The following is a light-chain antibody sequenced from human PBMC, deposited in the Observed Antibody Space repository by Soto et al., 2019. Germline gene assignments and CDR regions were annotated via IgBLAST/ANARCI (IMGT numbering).Light chain of an antibody. CDR1: SSDVGDYNY. Sequence: ALTQPPSASGSPGQSVTISCTGTSSDVGDYNYVSWYQQHPGKAPTLMIYEVSKRPSGVPDRFSGSKSGNTASLTVSGLQAEDEADYYCSSYAGSNNLVFGGGTKLTVL. CDR2: EVS. CDR3: SSYAGSNNLV. J-gene: IGLJ2*01. V-gene: IGLV2-8*01.